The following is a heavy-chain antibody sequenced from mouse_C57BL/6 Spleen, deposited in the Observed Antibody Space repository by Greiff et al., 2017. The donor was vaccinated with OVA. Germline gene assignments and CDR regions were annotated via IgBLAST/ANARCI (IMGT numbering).Heavy chain of an antibody. V-gene: IGHV1-82*01. J-gene: IGHJ1*03. CDR1: GYAFSSSW. D-gene: IGHD4-1*01. CDR2: IYPGDGDT. CDR3: AREAGTRYFDV. Sequence: QVQLQQSGPELVKPGASVKISCKASGYAFSSSWMNWVKQRPGKGLEWIGRIYPGDGDTNYNGKFKGKATLTADKSSSTAYMQLSSLTPEDSAVYFCAREAGTRYFDVWGTGTTVTVSS.